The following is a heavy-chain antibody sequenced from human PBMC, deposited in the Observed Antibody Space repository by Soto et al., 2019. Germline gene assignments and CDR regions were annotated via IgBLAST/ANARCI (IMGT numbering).Heavy chain of an antibody. V-gene: IGHV1-46*01. CDR1: GYTFTSYY. J-gene: IGHJ4*02. CDR3: ARGPSYDFWSGYFDY. Sequence: ASVKVSCKASGYTFTSYYMHWVRQAPGQGLGWMGIINPSGGSTSYAQKFQGRVTMTRDTSTSTVYMELSSLRSEDTAVYYCARGPSYDFWSGYFDYWGQGTLVTVSS. D-gene: IGHD3-3*01. CDR2: INPSGGST.